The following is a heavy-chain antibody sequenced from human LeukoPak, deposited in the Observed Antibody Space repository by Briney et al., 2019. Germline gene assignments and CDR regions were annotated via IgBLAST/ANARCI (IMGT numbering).Heavy chain of an antibody. CDR1: GGSISSSSFY. J-gene: IGHJ4*02. D-gene: IGHD3-10*01. CDR3: ARQQSRALWFGEDYFDY. CDR2: IHYTGST. V-gene: IGHV4-39*01. Sequence: PSETLSLTCTVSGGSISSSSFYWGWIRQPPGKGLEWIGSIHYTGSTYYNPSLKSRVTISVDTSKNQFSLKLSSVTAADTALYYCARQQSRALWFGEDYFDYWGQGTLVTVSS.